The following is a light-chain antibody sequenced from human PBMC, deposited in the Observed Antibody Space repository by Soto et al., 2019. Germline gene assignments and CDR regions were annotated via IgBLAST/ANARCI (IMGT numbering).Light chain of an antibody. CDR3: QQYGSSFT. CDR2: GAS. CDR1: QSVSSSY. V-gene: IGKV3-20*01. Sequence: EIGLTQSPGTLSLSPGERATLSCRASQSVSSSYLAWYQQKPGQAPRLLIYGASSRATGIPGRFSGSGSGTDFTLTISRLAPEDFAVYYCQQYGSSFTFGPGTKVDIK. J-gene: IGKJ3*01.